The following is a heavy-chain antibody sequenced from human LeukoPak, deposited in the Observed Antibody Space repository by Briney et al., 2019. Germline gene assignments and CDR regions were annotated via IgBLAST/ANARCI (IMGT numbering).Heavy chain of an antibody. CDR2: IIPIFGTA. CDR3: ASLSYGYHTHGY. Sequence: SVKVSCKASGGTFSSYAISWVRQAPGQGLEWMGGIIPIFGTANYAQESQGRVTITTDESTSTAYMELSSLRSEDTAVYYCASLSYGYHTHGYWGQGTLVTVSS. D-gene: IGHD5-18*01. J-gene: IGHJ4*02. CDR1: GGTFSSYA. V-gene: IGHV1-69*05.